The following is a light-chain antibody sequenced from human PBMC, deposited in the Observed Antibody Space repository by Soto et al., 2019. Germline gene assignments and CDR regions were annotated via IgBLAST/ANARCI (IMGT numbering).Light chain of an antibody. Sequence: DIQMTQSPSSVSASVVDRVTITFRASQGISSWLAWYQQKPGKAPKLLIYDASNLETGVPSRFSGSGSGTDFTLTITSLQPEDIATYYCQQFDNVPLTFGGGTKVDIK. CDR1: QGISSW. CDR2: DAS. CDR3: QQFDNVPLT. J-gene: IGKJ4*01. V-gene: IGKV1-33*01.